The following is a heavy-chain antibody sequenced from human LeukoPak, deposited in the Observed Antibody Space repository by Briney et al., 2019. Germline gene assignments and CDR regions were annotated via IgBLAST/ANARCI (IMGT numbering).Heavy chain of an antibody. CDR3: AREAVRGDTSTNNYDY. D-gene: IGHD3-10*01. Sequence: GVSLRLSCAASGVPFYIYSMNWLRQAPGKGLEWVSSIRSSGDYKYYADSVKGRFIIYRENAKNSLYLQMNSLRAEDTAMYYCAREAVRGDTSTNNYDYWGQGTLVTVSS. J-gene: IGHJ4*02. CDR2: IRSSGDYK. CDR1: GVPFYIYS. V-gene: IGHV3-21*01.